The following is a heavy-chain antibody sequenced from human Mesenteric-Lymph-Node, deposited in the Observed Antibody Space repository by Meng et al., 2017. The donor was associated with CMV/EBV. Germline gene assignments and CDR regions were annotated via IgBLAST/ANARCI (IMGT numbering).Heavy chain of an antibody. D-gene: IGHD3-10*01. Sequence: SGDTFTSYYMHWVRQAPGQGLEWMGIINPSGGSTSYAQKFQGRVTMTRDTSTSTVYMELSSLRSEDTAVYYCARDVTMVRGVKGPFDYWGQGTLVTVSS. CDR3: ARDVTMVRGVKGPFDY. CDR1: GDTFTSYY. V-gene: IGHV1-46*01. J-gene: IGHJ4*02. CDR2: INPSGGST.